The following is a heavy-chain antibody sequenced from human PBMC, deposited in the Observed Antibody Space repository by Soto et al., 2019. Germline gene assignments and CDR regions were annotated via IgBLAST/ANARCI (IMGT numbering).Heavy chain of an antibody. V-gene: IGHV4-34*01. CDR1: GGSFSGYY. J-gene: IGHJ5*02. D-gene: IGHD3-3*01. Sequence: SETLSLTCAVYGGSFSGYYWSWIRQPPGKGLEWIGEINHSGSANYNPSLKSRVTISVDTSKNQFSLKLSSVTAADTAVYYCARGISFTIFGVVTSISRFDPWGQGTLVTVSS. CDR2: INHSGSA. CDR3: ARGISFTIFGVVTSISRFDP.